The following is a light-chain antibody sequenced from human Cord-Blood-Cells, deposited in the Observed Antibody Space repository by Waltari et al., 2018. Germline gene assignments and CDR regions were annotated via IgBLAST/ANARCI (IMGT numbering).Light chain of an antibody. J-gene: IGKJ4*01. V-gene: IGKV3-15*01. CDR2: GAS. CDR3: QQYNNWPLT. Sequence: EIVMTQSPATLSVSPGARATRSCRASQSVSSNLAWYQQKPGHAPRLLIYGASTRATGIPARFSGSGSGTEFTLTISSLQSEDFAVYYCQQYNNWPLTFGGGTKVESK. CDR1: QSVSSN.